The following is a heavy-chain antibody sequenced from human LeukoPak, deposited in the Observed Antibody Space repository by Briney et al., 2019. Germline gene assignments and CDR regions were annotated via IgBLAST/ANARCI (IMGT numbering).Heavy chain of an antibody. J-gene: IGHJ4*02. V-gene: IGHV3-53*01. CDR3: AKDLVGTHIVVVTAPLDY. Sequence: GSLRLSCAASGFTVSSNYMSWVRQAPGKGLEWVSVIYSGGSTYYADSVKGRFTISRDNSKNTVYLQMNSLRAEDTAVYYCAKDLVGTHIVVVTAPLDYWGQGTLVTVSS. CDR2: IYSGGST. CDR1: GFTVSSNY. D-gene: IGHD2-21*02.